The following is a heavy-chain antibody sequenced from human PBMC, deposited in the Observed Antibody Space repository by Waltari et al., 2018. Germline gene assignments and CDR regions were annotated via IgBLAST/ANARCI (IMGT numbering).Heavy chain of an antibody. CDR1: GDSISGSYW. V-gene: IGHV4-4*02. CDR2: IHGSGRS. CDR3: ARDRGRGLYLDS. D-gene: IGHD2-15*01. J-gene: IGHJ4*02. Sequence: QVQLQESGPGLVTPSGTLSVTCAVSGDSISGSYWWSWVRQPPGKGLEWIGQIHGSGRSNYNPSLESRVTVSIDTSNNLFSLKVTSATAADTAVYYCARDRGRGLYLDSWGQGTLVTVSP.